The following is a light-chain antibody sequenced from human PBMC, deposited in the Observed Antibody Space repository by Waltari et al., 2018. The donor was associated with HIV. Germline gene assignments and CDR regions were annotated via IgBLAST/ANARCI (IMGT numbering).Light chain of an antibody. CDR3: QQYDDLLPLT. Sequence: DIQMTQSPSSLSASVGDRVTLTCQASQDIKKYLNWYQTTPGKAPKLLIYDASNLQTGVPSRFSATGSGTDFTLIINDLQPEDAATYFCQQYDDLLPLTFGGGTTVDI. J-gene: IGKJ4*01. V-gene: IGKV1-33*01. CDR2: DAS. CDR1: QDIKKY.